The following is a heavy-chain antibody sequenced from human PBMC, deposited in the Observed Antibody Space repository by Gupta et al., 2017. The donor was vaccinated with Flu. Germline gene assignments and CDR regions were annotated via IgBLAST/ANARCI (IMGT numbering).Heavy chain of an antibody. J-gene: IGHJ4*02. CDR2: INQDGTTK. V-gene: IGHV3-7*01. CDR3: ARNRGWEQFDY. CDR1: GFSFSDYW. Sequence: EVQLVESGGGLVQPGGSLRLSCPASGFSFSDYWMNWVRQAPGKGLEWVANINQDGTTKNYVDSLKGRFTVSRDNAKNSLYLQMDSLRAEDTAVYFCARNRGWEQFDYWGQGTLVTVSS. D-gene: IGHD5-24*01.